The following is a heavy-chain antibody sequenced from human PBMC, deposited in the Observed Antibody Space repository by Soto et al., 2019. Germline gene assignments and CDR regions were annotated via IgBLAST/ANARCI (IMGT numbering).Heavy chain of an antibody. D-gene: IGHD6-13*01. CDR3: AREGYSSRWNPIDY. V-gene: IGHV4-59*01. J-gene: IGHJ4*02. Sequence: PSETLSLTCTVSGVSISFYYWSWIRQPPGKGLEWIAYIDSSGSTKYNPSLKSRVTISLDTSRNQLSLKLSSVTAADTAVYYCAREGYSSRWNPIDYWGQGTQVTVSS. CDR2: IDSSGST. CDR1: GVSISFYY.